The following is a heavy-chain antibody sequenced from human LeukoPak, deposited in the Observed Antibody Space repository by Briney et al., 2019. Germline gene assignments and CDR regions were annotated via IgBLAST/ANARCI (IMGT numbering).Heavy chain of an antibody. CDR2: INPNSGGT. CDR3: ARVASDTAMVWVYYFDY. Sequence: ASVKVSCKASGYTFTSYYMHWVRQAPGQGLEWMGWINPNSGGTNYAQKFQGRVTMTRDTSISTAYMELSRLRSDDTAVYYCARVASDTAMVWVYYFDYWGQGTLVTVSS. V-gene: IGHV1-2*02. CDR1: GYTFTSYY. J-gene: IGHJ4*02. D-gene: IGHD5-18*01.